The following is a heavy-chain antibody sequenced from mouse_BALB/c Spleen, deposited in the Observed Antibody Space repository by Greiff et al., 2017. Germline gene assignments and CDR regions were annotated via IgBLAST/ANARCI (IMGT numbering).Heavy chain of an antibody. D-gene: IGHD3-1*01. CDR3: ERHPLGGLAWFAY. CDR2: ISSGGGST. V-gene: IGHV5-12-1*01. J-gene: IGHJ3*01. CDR1: GFAFSSYD. Sequence: EVHLVESGGGLVKPGGSLKLSCAASGFAFSSYDMSWVRQTPEKRLEWVAYISSGGGSTYYPDTVKGRFTISRDNAKNTLYLHMSSLKSEDTAMYYCERHPLGGLAWFAYWGQGTLVTVSA.